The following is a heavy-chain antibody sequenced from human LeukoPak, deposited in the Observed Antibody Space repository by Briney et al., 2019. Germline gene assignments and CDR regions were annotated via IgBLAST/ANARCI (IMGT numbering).Heavy chain of an antibody. J-gene: IGHJ4*02. CDR1: GGSFSGYY. Sequence: PSETLSLTCAVYGGSFSGYYWSWIRQPPGKGLERIGEVNHSGSTNYSPSLKSRVTISVDTSKNQFSLKLSSVTAADTAMYYYARQTAIEAAGTGYYFDSWGQGTLVTVSS. V-gene: IGHV4-34*01. D-gene: IGHD6-13*01. CDR3: ARQTAIEAAGTGYYFDS. CDR2: VNHSGST.